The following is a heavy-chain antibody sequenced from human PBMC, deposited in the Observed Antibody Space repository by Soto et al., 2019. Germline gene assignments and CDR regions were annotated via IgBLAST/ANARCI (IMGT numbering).Heavy chain of an antibody. J-gene: IGHJ5*02. D-gene: IGHD6-19*01. CDR2: IKQDGSEK. CDR1: GFTFSSYW. V-gene: IGHV3-7*03. CDR3: ARWVEVAGTYNWFDP. Sequence: EVQLVESGGGLVQPGGSLRLSCAASGFTFSSYWMSWVRQAPGKGLEWVANIKQDGSEKYYVDSVKGRFTISRDNAKNSLYLQMNSLRAEDTAVYYCARWVEVAGTYNWFDPWGQGTLVTVSP.